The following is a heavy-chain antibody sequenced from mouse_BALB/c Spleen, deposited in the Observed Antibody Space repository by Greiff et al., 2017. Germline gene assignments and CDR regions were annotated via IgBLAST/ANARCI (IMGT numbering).Heavy chain of an antibody. D-gene: IGHD1-1*01. CDR1: GFTFSSYA. CDR2: ISSGGSYT. CDR3: ARASITTVVAKDWYFDV. J-gene: IGHJ1*01. V-gene: IGHV5-9-4*01. Sequence: EVQLVESGGGLVKPGGSLKLSCAASGFTFSSYAMSWVRQSPEKRLEWVAEISSGGSYTYYPDTVTGRFTISRDNAKNTLYLEMSSLRSEDTAMYYCARASITTVVAKDWYFDVWGAGTTVTVSS.